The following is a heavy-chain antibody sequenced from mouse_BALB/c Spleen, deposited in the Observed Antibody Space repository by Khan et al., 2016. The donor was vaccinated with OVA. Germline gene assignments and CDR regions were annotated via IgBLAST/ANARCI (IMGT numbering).Heavy chain of an antibody. Sequence: VQLQQSGAELVRPGALVKLSCKASGFNIKDYYIHWVTQRPEQGLEWIGWIDPENGKTIYDPKFQGKASITTDTSSNTAYLQLSSLTSEDTAVSNCARSGYFAWFGYWGQGTLVTVSA. CDR1: GFNIKDYY. CDR2: IDPENGKT. CDR3: ARSGYFAWFGY. V-gene: IGHV14-1*02. J-gene: IGHJ3*01.